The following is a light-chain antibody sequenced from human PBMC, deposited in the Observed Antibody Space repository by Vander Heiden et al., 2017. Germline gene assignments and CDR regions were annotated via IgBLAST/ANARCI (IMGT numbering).Light chain of an antibody. CDR3: QQLNSDPRT. CDR1: QGISSY. V-gene: IGKV1-9*01. Sequence: DIQFTQSPSFLSASVGDRVTITCRDSQGISSYLAWYQQKPGQAPKLLIYAASTLQSGVPSRFSGSGSGTEFTLTISSLQPEDVATYYCQQLNSDPRTFGQGTKVEIK. CDR2: AAS. J-gene: IGKJ1*01.